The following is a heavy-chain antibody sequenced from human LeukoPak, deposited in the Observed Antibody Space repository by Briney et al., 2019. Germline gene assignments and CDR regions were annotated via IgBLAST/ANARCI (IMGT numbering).Heavy chain of an antibody. CDR1: GFTFSSYG. D-gene: IGHD2-21*02. CDR3: ARDRSQIAYCGGDCSDAFDI. CDR2: IWYDGSNK. V-gene: IGHV3-33*01. Sequence: GGSLRLSCAASGFTFSSYGMHWVRQAPGKGLEWVAVIWYDGSNKYYADSVKGRFTISRDNSKNTLYLQMNSLRAEDTAVYYCARDRSQIAYCGGDCSDAFDIWGQGTTVTVSS. J-gene: IGHJ3*02.